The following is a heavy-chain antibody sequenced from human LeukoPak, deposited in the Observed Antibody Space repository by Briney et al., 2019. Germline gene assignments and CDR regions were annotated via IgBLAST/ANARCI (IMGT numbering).Heavy chain of an antibody. J-gene: IGHJ5*02. CDR2: ISSNGGST. D-gene: IGHD4-17*01. CDR1: GFTFSSYA. Sequence: PGGSLRLSCSASGFTFSSYAMHWVRQAPGKGLEYVSAISSNGGSTYYADSVKGRFTISRDNSKNTLYPQMSSLRAEDTAVYYCALLSTVTRYNWFDPWGQGTLVTVSS. V-gene: IGHV3-64D*09. CDR3: ALLSTVTRYNWFDP.